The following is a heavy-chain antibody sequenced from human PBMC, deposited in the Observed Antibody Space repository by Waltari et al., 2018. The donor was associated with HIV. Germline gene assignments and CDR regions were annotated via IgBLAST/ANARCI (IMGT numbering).Heavy chain of an antibody. V-gene: IGHV3-72*01. J-gene: IGHJ4*02. D-gene: IGHD3-10*01. CDR3: ARGGGGGFGELLYYFDY. CDR2: SRNKANSYTK. CDR1: GFTFSDHY. Sequence: EVQLVESGGGLVQPGGSLRLSCAASGFTFSDHYMDWVRQAPGKGLDWVARSRNKANSYTKEYAASVKGKFTISRDDSKNSLFLQMNSRKTEDTAVYYWARGGGGGFGELLYYFDYWGQGTLVTVSS.